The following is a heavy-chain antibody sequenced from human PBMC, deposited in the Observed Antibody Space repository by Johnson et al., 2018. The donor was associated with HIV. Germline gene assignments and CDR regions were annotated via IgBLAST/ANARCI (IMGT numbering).Heavy chain of an antibody. CDR3: AREKIAAAGNDAFDI. CDR1: GFTVSSNY. J-gene: IGHJ3*02. Sequence: EVQLLESGGGLVQPGGSLRLSCAASGFTVSSNYMSWVRQAPGKGLEWVSVIYSGDSTYYADSVKGRFTISRDNSKNTLYLQMNSLRAEDTAVYYCAREKIAAAGNDAFDIWGQGTMVTVSS. D-gene: IGHD6-13*01. CDR2: IYSGDST. V-gene: IGHV3-66*01.